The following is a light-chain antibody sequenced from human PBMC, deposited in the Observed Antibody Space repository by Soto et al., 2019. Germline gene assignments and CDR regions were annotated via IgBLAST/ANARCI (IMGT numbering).Light chain of an antibody. J-gene: IGKJ4*01. CDR3: QQYNSYPLT. V-gene: IGKV1-5*03. CDR1: QSISSW. CDR2: KAS. Sequence: DIQMTQSPSTLSASVGDRVTITCRASQSISSWLAWYQQKPGKAPKLLIYKASSLESGVPSRFSGTGSGTEFTLTISSLPPDDFATYYCQQYNSYPLTFGGGTKVEIK.